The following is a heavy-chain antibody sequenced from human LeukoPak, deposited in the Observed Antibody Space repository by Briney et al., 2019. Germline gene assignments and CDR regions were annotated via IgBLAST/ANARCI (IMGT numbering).Heavy chain of an antibody. V-gene: IGHV3-30*04. CDR2: ISYDGSNK. D-gene: IGHD6-13*01. CDR1: GFTFSSYA. J-gene: IGHJ4*02. CDR3: AKDPGYRTPYYFDY. Sequence: QPGRSLRLSCAASGFTFSSYAMHWVRQAPGKGLEWVAVISYDGSNKYYADSVKGRFTISRDNSKNTLYLQMNSLRAEDTAVYYCAKDPGYRTPYYFDYWGQGTLVTVSS.